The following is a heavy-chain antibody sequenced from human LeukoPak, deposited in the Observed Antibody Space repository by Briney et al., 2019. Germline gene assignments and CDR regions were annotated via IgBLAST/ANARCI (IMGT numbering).Heavy chain of an antibody. Sequence: PGGSLRLSCAASGFTFSSYAMSWVRQAPGKGLEWVSAISGSGGSTYYADSVKGRFTISRDNSKNTLYLQMNSLRAEDTAVYYCAKDSSPGIFLWFGDDAFDIWGQGTMVTVSS. J-gene: IGHJ3*02. CDR2: ISGSGGST. CDR1: GFTFSSYA. V-gene: IGHV3-23*01. D-gene: IGHD3-10*01. CDR3: AKDSSPGIFLWFGDDAFDI.